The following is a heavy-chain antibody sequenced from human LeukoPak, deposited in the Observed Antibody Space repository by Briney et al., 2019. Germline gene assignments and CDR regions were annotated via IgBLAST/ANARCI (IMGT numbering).Heavy chain of an antibody. J-gene: IGHJ3*02. D-gene: IGHD1-7*01. CDR2: ISYDGSNK. CDR3: ARDTPMELELRLTDAFDI. CDR1: GFTFSSYA. V-gene: IGHV3-30-3*01. Sequence: GGSLRLSCAASGFTFSSYAMHWVRQAPGKGLEWVAVISYDGSNKYYADSVKGRFTISRDNSKNTLYLQMNSLRAEDTAVYYCARDTPMELELRLTDAFDIWGQGTMVTVSS.